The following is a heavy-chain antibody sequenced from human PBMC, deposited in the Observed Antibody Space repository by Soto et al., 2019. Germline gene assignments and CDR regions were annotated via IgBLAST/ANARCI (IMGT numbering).Heavy chain of an antibody. V-gene: IGHV4-39*01. CDR1: GASMSSGGYY. Sequence: SETLSLTCTVSGASMSSGGYYWTWIRQSPGKGLEWIGSIYYSGSTYYNPSLKSRVTISVDTSKNQFSLKLSSVTAADTAVYYCARRLYYDSSGFEGGGMDVWGQGTTVTVSS. CDR2: IYYSGST. D-gene: IGHD3-22*01. CDR3: ARRLYYDSSGFEGGGMDV. J-gene: IGHJ6*02.